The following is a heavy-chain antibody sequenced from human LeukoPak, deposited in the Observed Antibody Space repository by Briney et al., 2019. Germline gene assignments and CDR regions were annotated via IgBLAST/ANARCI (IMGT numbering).Heavy chain of an antibody. CDR2: IIPILGIA. J-gene: IGHJ4*02. D-gene: IGHD4-11*01. Sequence: GASVKVSCKASGGTFSSYAISWVRQAPGQGLAWMGRIIPILGIANYAQKFQGRVTITADKSTSTAYMELSSLRSEDTAVYYCARDDXSNFDYWGQGTLVTVSS. CDR3: ARDDXSNFDY. CDR1: GGTFSSYA. V-gene: IGHV1-69*04.